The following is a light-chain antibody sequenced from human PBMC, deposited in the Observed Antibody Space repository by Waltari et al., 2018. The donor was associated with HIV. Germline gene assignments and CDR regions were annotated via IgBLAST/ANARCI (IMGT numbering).Light chain of an antibody. Sequence: VVTQEPSLTVSPGDTVTLSCASFSGGVARSHFPYWFQLKPGQPPRTLIYDSEKRHPLTSGRFSGSLAGGRAILTLSGAIPEDEAEYFCLLSYGGVRVFGGGTNLTV. CDR1: SGGVARSHF. J-gene: IGLJ2*01. V-gene: IGLV7-46*01. CDR2: DSE. CDR3: LLSYGGVRV.